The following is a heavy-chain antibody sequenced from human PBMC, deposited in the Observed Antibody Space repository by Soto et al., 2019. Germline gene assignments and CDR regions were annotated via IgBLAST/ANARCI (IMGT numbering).Heavy chain of an antibody. CDR2: IYWDDGK. D-gene: IGHD3-9*01. V-gene: IGHV2-5*02. J-gene: IGHJ4*02. Sequence: QITLKESGPTLVKPTQTLTLTCTFSGFSLSTSGVGVAWIRQPPGKALEWLALIYWDDGKRYSPSLKTRLNITKDTSKTQVVLTLTNVDPVDTATYYCAPRPAYDISTGYYPFDYWGQGSLVTVSS. CDR3: APRPAYDISTGYYPFDY. CDR1: GFSLSTSGVG.